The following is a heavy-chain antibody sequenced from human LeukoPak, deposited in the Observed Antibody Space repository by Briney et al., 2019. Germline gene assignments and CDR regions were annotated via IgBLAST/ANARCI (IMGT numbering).Heavy chain of an antibody. Sequence: GGSLRLSRAASGFTFSSYAMSWVRQAPGKGLEWVSAISGSGGSTYYADSVKGRFTISRDNSKNTLYLQMNSLRAEDTAVYYCAKTNWGSDYFDYWGQGTLVTVSS. CDR3: AKTNWGSDYFDY. CDR2: ISGSGGST. V-gene: IGHV3-23*01. D-gene: IGHD7-27*01. CDR1: GFTFSSYA. J-gene: IGHJ4*02.